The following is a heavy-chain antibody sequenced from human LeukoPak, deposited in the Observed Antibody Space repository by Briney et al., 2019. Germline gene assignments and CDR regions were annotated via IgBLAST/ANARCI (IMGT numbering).Heavy chain of an antibody. CDR2: IGSSSSTI. CDR3: ARDTPQGTMVRGDPDY. CDR1: GFTFSSYS. D-gene: IGHD3-10*01. V-gene: IGHV3-48*01. J-gene: IGHJ4*02. Sequence: PGGSLRLSCAASGFTFSSYSMNWVRQAPGKGLEWVSYIGSSSSTIYYADSVKGRFTISRDNAKNSLYLQMNSLRAEDTAVYYCARDTPQGTMVRGDPDYWGQGTLVTVSS.